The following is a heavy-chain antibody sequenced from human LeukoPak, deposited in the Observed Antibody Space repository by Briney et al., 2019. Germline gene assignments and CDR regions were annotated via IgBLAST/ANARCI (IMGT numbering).Heavy chain of an antibody. D-gene: IGHD3-10*01. CDR1: EFTVSSNY. V-gene: IGHV3-66*01. CDR3: ARVPGFI. CDR2: IYSGGST. Sequence: GGSLRLSCAASEFTVSSNYMSWVRQAPGRGLEWVSVIYSGGSTYYADSVKGRCTISRDNSKNTLYLQMNSLRAEDTAVYYCARVPGFIWGQGTLVTVSS. J-gene: IGHJ4*02.